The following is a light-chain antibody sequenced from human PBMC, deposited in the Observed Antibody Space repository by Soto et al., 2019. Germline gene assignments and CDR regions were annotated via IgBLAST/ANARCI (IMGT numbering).Light chain of an antibody. CDR3: NSYTSSSTYV. V-gene: IGLV2-14*01. J-gene: IGLJ1*01. Sequence: QSALTQPASVSGSPGQSITISCTGTSSDVGGYNYVAWYQQHPGKAPKLMIYDVSNRPSGVSTRFSGSKSGNTASLTISGLQADDEADYYCNSYTSSSTYVFGTGTKLTVL. CDR1: SSDVGGYNY. CDR2: DVS.